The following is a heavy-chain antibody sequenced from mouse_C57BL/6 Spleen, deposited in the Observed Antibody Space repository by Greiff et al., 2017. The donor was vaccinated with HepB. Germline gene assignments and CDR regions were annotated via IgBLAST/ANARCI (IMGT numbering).Heavy chain of an antibody. D-gene: IGHD1-1*01. CDR3: AIPHYYGSSHWYFDV. CDR1: GYSFTDYN. Sequence: VQLQQSGPELVKPGASVKISCKASGYSFTDYNMNWVKQSNGKSLEWIGVINPNYGTTSYNPKFKGKATLTVDQSSSTAYMQLNSLTSEDSAVYYCAIPHYYGSSHWYFDVWGTGTTVTVSS. V-gene: IGHV1-39*01. J-gene: IGHJ1*03. CDR2: INPNYGTT.